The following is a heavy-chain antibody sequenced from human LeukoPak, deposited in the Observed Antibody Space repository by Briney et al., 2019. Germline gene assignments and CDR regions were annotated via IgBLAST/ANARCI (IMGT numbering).Heavy chain of an antibody. J-gene: IGHJ2*01. CDR3: ARYYADYDHWYFDL. Sequence: PGRSLRLSCAASGFTISDYWMSWVRQAPGKGLEWVANIKEDGSEKNYVDSAKGRFSISRDNAKNSLYLQMNSLRAADTAVYYCARYYADYDHWYFDLWGRGTLVTVSS. CDR1: GFTISDYW. V-gene: IGHV3-7*01. D-gene: IGHD4-17*01. CDR2: IKEDGSEK.